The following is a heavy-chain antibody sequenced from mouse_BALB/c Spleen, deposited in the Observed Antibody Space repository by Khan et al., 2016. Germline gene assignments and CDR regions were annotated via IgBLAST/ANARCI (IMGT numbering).Heavy chain of an antibody. Sequence: EVQLLETGGGLVQPGGSRGLSCEGSGFTFSGFWMSWVRQTPGKTLEWIGDINSDGSAINYAPSIKDRFTIFRDNDKSTLYLQMSNVRSEDTATYFCRRYNPSYWYFDVWGAGTTVTVSS. J-gene: IGHJ1*01. V-gene: IGHV11-2*02. CDR2: INSDGSAI. D-gene: IGHD2-10*02. CDR1: GFTFSGFW. CDR3: RRYNPSYWYFDV.